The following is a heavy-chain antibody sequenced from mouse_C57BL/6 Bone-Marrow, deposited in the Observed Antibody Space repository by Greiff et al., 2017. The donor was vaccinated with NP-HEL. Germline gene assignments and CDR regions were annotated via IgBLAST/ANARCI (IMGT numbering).Heavy chain of an antibody. Sequence: EVQVVESGGDLVKPGGSLKLSCAASGFTFSSYGMSWVRQTPDKRLEWVATISSGGSYTYYQDSVKGRFTISRDNAKNTLYLQMSSLKSEDTAMYYCARRVYYDYDVAWFAYWGQGTLVTVSA. V-gene: IGHV5-6*01. J-gene: IGHJ3*01. CDR3: ARRVYYDYDVAWFAY. D-gene: IGHD2-4*01. CDR1: GFTFSSYG. CDR2: ISSGGSYT.